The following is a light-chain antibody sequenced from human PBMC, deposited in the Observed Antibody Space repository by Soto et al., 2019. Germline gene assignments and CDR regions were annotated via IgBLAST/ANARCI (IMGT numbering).Light chain of an antibody. CDR3: QQRSNWPPKIT. CDR1: QSVTSNY. V-gene: IGKV3D-20*02. Sequence: EIVLTQSPGSLSLSPGERVTLSCRASQSVTSNYLAWYQQKPGQAPRLLIFGASIRDTGVPDRISGSGSGTDFTLTISSLEPEDFAVYYCQQRSNWPPKITFGQGTRLEIK. CDR2: GAS. J-gene: IGKJ5*01.